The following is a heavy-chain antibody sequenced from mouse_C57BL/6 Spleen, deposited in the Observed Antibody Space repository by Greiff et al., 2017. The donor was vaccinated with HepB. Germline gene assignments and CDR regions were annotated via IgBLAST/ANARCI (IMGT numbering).Heavy chain of an antibody. V-gene: IGHV1-76*01. D-gene: IGHD3-1*01. J-gene: IGHJ2*01. CDR1: GYTFTDYY. CDR2: IYPGSGNT. CDR3: ARLGDGLDY. Sequence: VKLMESGAELVRPGASVKLSCKASGYTFTDYYINWVKQRPGQGLEWIARIYPGSGNTYYNEKFKGKATLTAEKSSSTAYMQLSSLTSEDSAVYFCARLGDGLDYWGQGTTLTVSS.